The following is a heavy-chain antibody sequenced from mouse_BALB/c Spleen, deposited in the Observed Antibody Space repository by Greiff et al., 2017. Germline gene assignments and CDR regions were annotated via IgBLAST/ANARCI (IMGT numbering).Heavy chain of an antibody. CDR1: GFTFCSYA. Sequence: EVMLVESGGGLVKPGGSLKLSCAASGFTFCSYAMSWVRQSPEKRLEWVAEISSGGSYTYYPDTVTGRFTISRDNAKNTLYLEMSSLRSEDTAMYYCAREGHYYGYAMDYWGQGTSVTVSS. J-gene: IGHJ4*01. D-gene: IGHD1-2*01. CDR3: AREGHYYGYAMDY. CDR2: ISSGGSYT. V-gene: IGHV5-9-4*01.